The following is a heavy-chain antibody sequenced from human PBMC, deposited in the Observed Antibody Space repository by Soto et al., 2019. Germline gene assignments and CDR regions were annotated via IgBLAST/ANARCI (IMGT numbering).Heavy chain of an antibody. Sequence: EVQLVESGGGLVKPGGSLRLSCAASGFAFGNAWMSWVRQAPGKGLEWVGRIISKTDGGATHYTAPVKDRFIMSRDDSRNTLYLQMNSLKTEDTAVYYCAAGTGRTDFDYWGQGTLVTVSS. CDR2: IISKTDGGAT. V-gene: IGHV3-15*01. CDR3: AAGTGRTDFDY. J-gene: IGHJ4*02. CDR1: GFAFGNAW. D-gene: IGHD2-2*01.